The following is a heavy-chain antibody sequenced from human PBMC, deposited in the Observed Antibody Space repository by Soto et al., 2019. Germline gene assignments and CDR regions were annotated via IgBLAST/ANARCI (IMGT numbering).Heavy chain of an antibody. J-gene: IGHJ4*03. CDR2: IIPILGIA. CDR3: ARLTSGGRCYSGYIVY. V-gene: IGHV1-69*02. D-gene: IGHD2-15*01. Sequence: GASVKVSCKDSGSTFSSSTISWVRQAPGQGLEWMGRIIPILGIANYAQKFQGRVTITADKSTSTAYMELSSLRSEDTAVYYCARLTSGGRCYSGYIVYRCQRTLVT. CDR1: GSTFSSST.